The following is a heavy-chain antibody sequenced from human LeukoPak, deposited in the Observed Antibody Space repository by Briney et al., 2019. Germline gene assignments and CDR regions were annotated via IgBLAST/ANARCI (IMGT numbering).Heavy chain of an antibody. CDR1: GGTFSSYA. V-gene: IGHV1-69*05. J-gene: IGHJ6*03. CDR2: IIPIFGTA. CDR3: ARDGTXXXXXXPXTYXYMXV. Sequence: GASVKVSCKASGGTFSSYAISWVRQAPGQGLEWMGGIIPIFGTANYAQKFQGRVTITTDESTSTAYMELSSLRSEDTAVYYCARDGTXXXXXXPXTYXYMXVWGKGTTVXXS.